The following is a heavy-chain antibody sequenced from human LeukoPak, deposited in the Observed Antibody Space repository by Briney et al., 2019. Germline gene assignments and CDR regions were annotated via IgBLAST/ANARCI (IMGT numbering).Heavy chain of an antibody. D-gene: IGHD3-10*01. V-gene: IGHV4-34*01. CDR1: GGSFSGYY. CDR3: ARHEGLIWFGELLYNWIDP. J-gene: IGHJ5*02. CDR2: INHSGST. Sequence: SETLSLTCAVYGGSFSGYYWSWIRQPPGKGLEWIGEINHSGSTNYNPSLKSRVTISVDTSKNQFSLKLSSVTAADTAVYYCARHEGLIWFGELLYNWIDPWGQGTLVTVSS.